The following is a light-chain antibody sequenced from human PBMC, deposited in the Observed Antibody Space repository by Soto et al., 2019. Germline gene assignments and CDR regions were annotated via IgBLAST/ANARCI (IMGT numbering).Light chain of an antibody. CDR2: GNS. Sequence: QSVLTQPPSVSGAPGQRVTISCTGSSSNIGAGYDVHGYQQLPGTAPKLLIYGNSNRPSGVPDRFSGSKSGTSASLAITGLQAEDEADYYGQSYDSSLSGSYVVGTGTKLTVL. CDR1: SSNIGAGYD. CDR3: QSYDSSLSGSYV. J-gene: IGLJ1*01. V-gene: IGLV1-40*01.